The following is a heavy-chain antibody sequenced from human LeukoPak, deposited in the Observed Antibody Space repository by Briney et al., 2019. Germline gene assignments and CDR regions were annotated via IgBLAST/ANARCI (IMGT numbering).Heavy chain of an antibody. Sequence: GGSLRLSCAASGFTFSSYAMSWVRQAPGKGLEWVSAISGSGGSTYYADSVKGRFTISRDNSKNTLYLQMNSLRAEDTAVYYCAKGEFNRIQLWSNYWGQGTLVTVSS. V-gene: IGHV3-23*01. J-gene: IGHJ4*02. CDR1: GFTFSSYA. D-gene: IGHD5-18*01. CDR3: AKGEFNRIQLWSNY. CDR2: ISGSGGST.